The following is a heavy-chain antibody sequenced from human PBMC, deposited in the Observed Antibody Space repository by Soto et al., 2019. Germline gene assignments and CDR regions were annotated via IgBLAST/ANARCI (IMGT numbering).Heavy chain of an antibody. CDR1: GFTFSSYG. Sequence: GGSLRLSCAASGFTFSSYGMHWVRQAPGKGLEWVAAISYDGSNKYYADSVKGRFTISRDNSKNTLYLQMNSLRAEDTAVYYCAKDMIDFWSGSPYYYYGMDVWGQGTTVTVSS. V-gene: IGHV3-30*18. CDR3: AKDMIDFWSGSPYYYYGMDV. D-gene: IGHD3-3*01. CDR2: ISYDGSNK. J-gene: IGHJ6*02.